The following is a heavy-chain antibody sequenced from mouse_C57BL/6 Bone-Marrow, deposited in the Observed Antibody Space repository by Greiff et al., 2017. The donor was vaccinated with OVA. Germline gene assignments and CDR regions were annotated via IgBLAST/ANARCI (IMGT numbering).Heavy chain of an antibody. CDR3: ARANWFYAMDY. V-gene: IGHV1-59*01. CDR1: GYTFTSYW. CDR2: IDPSDSYT. Sequence: QVQLQQSGAELVRPGTSVKLSCKASGYTFTSYWMHWVKQRPGQGLEWIGVIDPSDSYTNYNQKFKGKATLTVDTSSSTAYMQLSSLTSEDPAVYYCARANWFYAMDYWGQGTSVTVSS. D-gene: IGHD4-1*01. J-gene: IGHJ4*01.